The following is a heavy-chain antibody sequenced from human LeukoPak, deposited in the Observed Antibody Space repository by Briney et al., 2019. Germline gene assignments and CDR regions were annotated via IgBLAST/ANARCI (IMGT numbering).Heavy chain of an antibody. J-gene: IGHJ4*02. CDR3: ARDRYSSGWYGRIVFDY. Sequence: GASVKVSCKASGYTFTGYYMHWVRQAPGQGLEWMGWINPNSGGTNYAQKFQGRVTMTRDTSISTAYMELSRLRSDDTAVYYCARDRYSSGWYGRIVFDYWGQGTLVTVSS. CDR1: GYTFTGYY. V-gene: IGHV1-2*02. CDR2: INPNSGGT. D-gene: IGHD6-19*01.